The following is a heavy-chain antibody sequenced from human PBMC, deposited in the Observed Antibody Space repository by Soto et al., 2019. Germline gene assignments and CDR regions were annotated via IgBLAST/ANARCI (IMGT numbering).Heavy chain of an antibody. V-gene: IGHV3-30-3*01. CDR3: AKDRYFDSYSLAS. J-gene: IGHJ5*02. CDR1: GFTFSRYA. CDR2: MSYDGNQK. Sequence: QVQVVESGGGVVQPGRSLRLSCAASGFTFSRYAIHWVRQAPGKGLEWVAVMSYDGNQKHYADSVKCRFTVSRDDSENTVFLQRTILRPEDTATYYCAKDRYFDSYSLASWGQGTLVTVSS. D-gene: IGHD3-9*01.